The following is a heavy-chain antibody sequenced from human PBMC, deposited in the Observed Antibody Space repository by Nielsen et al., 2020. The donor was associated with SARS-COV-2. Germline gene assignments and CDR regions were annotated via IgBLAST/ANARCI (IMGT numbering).Heavy chain of an antibody. J-gene: IGHJ6*02. CDR3: ARRGTVAGPSGFDV. CDR2: IYPGDSEG. Sequence: SCKGSGYTFTSYWIGWVRQMPGKGLEWMGIIYPGDSEGRYTPSFQGQVTISADKSISTAYLQWGSLKASDTATYYCARRGTVAGPSGFDVWGQGTTVTVSS. V-gene: IGHV5-51*01. D-gene: IGHD6-19*01. CDR1: GYTFTSYW.